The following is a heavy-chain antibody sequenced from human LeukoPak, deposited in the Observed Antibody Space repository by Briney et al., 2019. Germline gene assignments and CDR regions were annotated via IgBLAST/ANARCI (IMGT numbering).Heavy chain of an antibody. CDR1: GYTFTDYY. CDR3: ATGATMVRGVRAFQH. Sequence: ASVKVSCKVSGYTFTDYYTHWVQQAPGKGLEWMGLVDPEDGETIYAEKFQGRVTITADTSTDTAYMELSSLRSEDTAVYYCATGATMVRGVRAFQHWGQGTLVTVSS. V-gene: IGHV1-69-2*01. D-gene: IGHD3-10*01. CDR2: VDPEDGET. J-gene: IGHJ1*01.